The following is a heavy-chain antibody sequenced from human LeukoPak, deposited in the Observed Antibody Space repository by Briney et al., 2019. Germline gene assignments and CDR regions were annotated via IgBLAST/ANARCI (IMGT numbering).Heavy chain of an antibody. J-gene: IGHJ1*01. CDR3: ARSASGTAGLDFQH. CDR2: FNPNTGGA. CDR1: GYTFSNYY. Sequence: ASVKVSCKASGYTFSNYYLHWVRQAPGQGLEWMGRFNPNTGGANYAQSFQDRVTMTRDTSISTAYLELTRLKSDDTAVYYCARSASGTAGLDFQHWGQGTLVTVSS. D-gene: IGHD3-10*01. V-gene: IGHV1-2*06.